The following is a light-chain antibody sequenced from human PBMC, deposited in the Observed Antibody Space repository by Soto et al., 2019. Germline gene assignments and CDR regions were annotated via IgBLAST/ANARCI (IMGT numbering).Light chain of an antibody. Sequence: SYELTQPPSVSVSPGQTASITCSGDKLGDKYACWYQQKPGQSPVLVVYDDSDRPSGIPERFSGSNSGNTAALTISRVEAGDEADYYCQVWDGSSDHEEWVFGGGTKLTVL. CDR2: DDS. J-gene: IGLJ3*02. CDR1: KLGDKY. CDR3: QVWDGSSDHEEWV. V-gene: IGLV3-1*01.